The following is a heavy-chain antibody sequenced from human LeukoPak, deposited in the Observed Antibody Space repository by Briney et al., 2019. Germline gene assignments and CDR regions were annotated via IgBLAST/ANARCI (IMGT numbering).Heavy chain of an antibody. CDR3: ARRGWSDY. Sequence: GGSLRLSCAASGFTFSSYAMHWVRQAPGKGLEWVAVISYDGSNKYYADSVKGRFTISRDNSKNTLYLQMNSLRAEDTAVYYCARRGWSDYWGQGTLVTVSS. V-gene: IGHV3-30-3*01. CDR2: ISYDGSNK. D-gene: IGHD6-19*01. J-gene: IGHJ4*02. CDR1: GFTFSSYA.